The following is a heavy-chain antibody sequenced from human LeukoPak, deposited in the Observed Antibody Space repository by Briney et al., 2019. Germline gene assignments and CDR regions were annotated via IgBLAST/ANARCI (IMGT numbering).Heavy chain of an antibody. J-gene: IGHJ4*02. Sequence: GGSLRLSCAASGFIFSSYAMSWVRQAPGKGLEWVSTISGSGGSTYYADSVKGRFTISRDNSKNTLYLQMNSLRAEDTAVYYCAKEPRRGGSSFDYWGQGTLVTVSS. CDR1: GFIFSSYA. V-gene: IGHV3-23*01. D-gene: IGHD6-13*01. CDR2: ISGSGGST. CDR3: AKEPRRGGSSFDY.